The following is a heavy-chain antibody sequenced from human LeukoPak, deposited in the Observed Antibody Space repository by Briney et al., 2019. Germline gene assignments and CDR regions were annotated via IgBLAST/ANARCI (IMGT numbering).Heavy chain of an antibody. Sequence: GGSLRLSCAASGFTFSSYAMHWVRQAPGKGLEWVAVISYDGSNKYYADSVKGRFTISRDNSKNTLYLQMDSLRAEDTAVYYCARARTIFGAERYFDYWGQGTLVTVSS. V-gene: IGHV3-30*04. D-gene: IGHD3-3*01. CDR3: ARARTIFGAERYFDY. CDR1: GFTFSSYA. J-gene: IGHJ4*02. CDR2: ISYDGSNK.